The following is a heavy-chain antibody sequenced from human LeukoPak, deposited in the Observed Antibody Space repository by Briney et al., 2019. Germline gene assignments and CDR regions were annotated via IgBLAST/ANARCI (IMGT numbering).Heavy chain of an antibody. D-gene: IGHD2-2*01. CDR3: ARLYCSNTSCPNPRFDP. CDR1: GFTFSSYW. J-gene: IGHJ5*02. V-gene: IGHV3-74*01. Sequence: GGSLRLSCAASGFTFSSYWMQWVRQAPGKGLEWVSRGSSDGSTTTYADSVKGRFTISRDNGKNTLYLQMNSLRAEDTAVYYCARLYCSNTSCPNPRFDPWGQGTLVTVSS. CDR2: GSSDGSTT.